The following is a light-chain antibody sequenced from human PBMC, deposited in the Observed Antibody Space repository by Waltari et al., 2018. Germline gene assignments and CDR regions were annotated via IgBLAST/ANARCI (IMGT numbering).Light chain of an antibody. CDR3: CSYAGSSTYV. Sequence: QSALTQPASVSGSPGQSITISCTGTRSDVGRYNLVSWYQQHPGKAPNLMIYAGSKRPSGVSNRFSGSKSGNTASLTISGLQAEDEADYYCCSYAGSSTYVFGTGTKVTVL. J-gene: IGLJ1*01. CDR2: AGS. V-gene: IGLV2-23*01. CDR1: RSDVGRYNL.